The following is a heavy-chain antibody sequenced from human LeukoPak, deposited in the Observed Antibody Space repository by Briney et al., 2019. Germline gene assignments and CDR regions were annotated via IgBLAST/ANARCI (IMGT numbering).Heavy chain of an antibody. Sequence: GGSLRLSCAASGVTFNNYAMSWVRQAPGKGLEWVSSISGSGGSTYYADSVKGRFTISRDNSKSTLYLQMTSLRADDTAVYYCARASVGIPALTIFGVVIIFSSPFDPWGQGTLVTVFS. CDR2: ISGSGGST. CDR1: GVTFNNYA. V-gene: IGHV3-23*01. CDR3: ARASVGIPALTIFGVVIIFSSPFDP. J-gene: IGHJ5*02. D-gene: IGHD3-3*01.